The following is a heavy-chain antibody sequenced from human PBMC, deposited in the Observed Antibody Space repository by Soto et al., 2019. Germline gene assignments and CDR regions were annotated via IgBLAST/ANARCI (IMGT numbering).Heavy chain of an antibody. J-gene: IGHJ4*02. V-gene: IGHV3-21*01. CDR2: ISSSSSYI. D-gene: IGHD2-15*01. CDR1: GFTFSSYS. CDR3: ARDRVVAATPIFDY. Sequence: GGSLRLSCAASGFTFSSYSMNWVRQAPGKGLEWVSSISSSSSYIYYADSVKGRFTISRDNAKNSLYLQMNSLRAEDTAVYYCARDRVVAATPIFDYWGQGTLVTVSS.